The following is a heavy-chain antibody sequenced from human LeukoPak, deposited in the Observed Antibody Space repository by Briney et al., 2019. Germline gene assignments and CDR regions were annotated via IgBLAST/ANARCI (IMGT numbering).Heavy chain of an antibody. CDR3: ARERVAYRDNWFDP. CDR2: INHSGST. J-gene: IGHJ5*02. Sequence: SETLSLTCAVYGGSFSGYYWSWIRQPPGKGLEWIGEINHSGSTNYNPSLKSRVTISVDTSKNQFSLKLSSVTAADTAVYYCARERVAYRDNWFDPWGQGTLVTVSS. D-gene: IGHD1-26*01. CDR1: GGSFSGYY. V-gene: IGHV4-34*01.